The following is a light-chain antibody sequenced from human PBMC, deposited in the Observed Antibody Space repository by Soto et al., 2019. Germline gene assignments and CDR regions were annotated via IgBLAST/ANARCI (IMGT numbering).Light chain of an antibody. CDR1: SWHSNYA. V-gene: IGLV4-69*01. CDR2: LNSDGSH. CDR3: HTWGSGIVV. Sequence: QPVLTQSPSASASLGASVKLTCTLSSWHSNYAIAWHQQQSEKGPRYLMKLNSDGSHSKGDGIPDRFSGSSSGAERYLTSSSLQSEDEADYYCHTWGSGIVVFGGGTKLTVL. J-gene: IGLJ2*01.